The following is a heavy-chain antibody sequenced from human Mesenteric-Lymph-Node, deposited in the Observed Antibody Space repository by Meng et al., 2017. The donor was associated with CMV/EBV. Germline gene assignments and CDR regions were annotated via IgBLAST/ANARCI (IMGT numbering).Heavy chain of an antibody. D-gene: IGHD3-3*01. Sequence: GESLKISCAASGFTVSSNYMSWVRQAPGKGLEWVSVIYSGGSTYYADSVKGRFTISRDNSKNTLYLQMNSLRAEDTAVYYCAKTQNVLRFLEWLSAGAFDIWGQGTMVTVSS. CDR1: GFTVSSNY. CDR2: IYSGGST. CDR3: AKTQNVLRFLEWLSAGAFDI. J-gene: IGHJ3*02. V-gene: IGHV3-53*05.